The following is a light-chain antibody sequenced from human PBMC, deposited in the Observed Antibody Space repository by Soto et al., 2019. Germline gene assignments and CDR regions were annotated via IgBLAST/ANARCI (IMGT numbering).Light chain of an antibody. CDR2: WAS. CDR3: RQHFASLLT. Sequence: MAVSLGERATINCKSSQSVFYSSNNKNSLAWYQQKPGQPPKLLIYWASTRESGGTQRFSGSRSGTEFTLTIISLLHADVVVDYCRQHFASLLTFGGGTKVDIK. V-gene: IGKV4-1*01. CDR1: QSVFYSSNNKNS. J-gene: IGKJ4*01.